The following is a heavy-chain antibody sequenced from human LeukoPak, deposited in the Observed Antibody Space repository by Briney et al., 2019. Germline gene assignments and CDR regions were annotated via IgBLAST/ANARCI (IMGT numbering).Heavy chain of an antibody. D-gene: IGHD6-13*01. J-gene: IGHJ6*03. CDR2: IKQDGREK. V-gene: IGHV3-7*01. CDR1: GFTFSSYW. CDR3: ARGAAGTGYYYYYMDV. Sequence: PGGSMRLSCAASGFTFSSYWMSWVRQAPGKGLEWVANIKQDGREKYYVDSVKGRFTISRDNAKNSLYLQMNSLRAEDTAVYYCARGAAGTGYYYYYMDVWGKGTTVTVSS.